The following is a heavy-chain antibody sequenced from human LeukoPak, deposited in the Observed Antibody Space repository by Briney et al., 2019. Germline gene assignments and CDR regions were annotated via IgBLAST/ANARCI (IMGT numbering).Heavy chain of an antibody. V-gene: IGHV3-48*02. CDR2: ISSSSSTI. D-gene: IGHD2-8*01. Sequence: PGGSLRLSCAASGFTFSSYSMNWVRQAPGKGLEWVSYISSSSSTISYADSVKGRFTISRDNAKNSLHLQMNSLRDEDTAVYYCARRNDYGEFWGQRALVTVSS. CDR1: GFTFSSYS. J-gene: IGHJ4*02. CDR3: ARRNDYGEF.